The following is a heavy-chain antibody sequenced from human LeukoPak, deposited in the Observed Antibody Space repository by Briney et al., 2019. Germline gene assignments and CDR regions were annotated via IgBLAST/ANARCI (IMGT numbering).Heavy chain of an antibody. CDR2: INSDGTTT. CDR3: GRGSSGYYYHWFER. Sequence: GGSLRLSCAASGFSFSSYWMHWVRQAPGKGLVWVARINSDGTTTTYADSVKGLFTISRDNAKNTLYLQMNSLRAEDTAMDYCGRGSSGYYYHWFERWGQGTLVSVCS. V-gene: IGHV3-74*01. J-gene: IGHJ5*02. D-gene: IGHD3-22*01. CDR1: GFSFSSYW.